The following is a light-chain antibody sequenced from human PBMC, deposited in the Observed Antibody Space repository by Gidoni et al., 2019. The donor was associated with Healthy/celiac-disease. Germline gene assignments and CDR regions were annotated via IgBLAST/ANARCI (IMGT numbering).Light chain of an antibody. CDR2: SAS. V-gene: IGKV3-15*01. CDR3: QQYNNWPLT. Sequence: EIVMTQSPATLSVSPWERATLSCRASQSVSSNLAWYQQKPGQAPRLLIYSASTRATGIPARFSGSGSGTDFTLTISSLQSEDFAVCYCQQYNNWPLTFGGGTKVEIK. J-gene: IGKJ4*01. CDR1: QSVSSN.